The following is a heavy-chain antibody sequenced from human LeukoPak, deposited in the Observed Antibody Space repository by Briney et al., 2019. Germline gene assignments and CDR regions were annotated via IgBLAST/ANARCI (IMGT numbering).Heavy chain of an antibody. Sequence: SETLSLTCTVSGGSISSIFWSWIRQPPGKGLEWIGSIYYSGSTYYNPSLKSRVTISVDTSKNQFSLKLSSVTAADTAVYYCARPLKSSGYYNDAFDIWGQGTMVTVSS. J-gene: IGHJ3*02. D-gene: IGHD3-22*01. CDR1: GGSISSIF. CDR2: IYYSGST. V-gene: IGHV4-59*05. CDR3: ARPLKSSGYYNDAFDI.